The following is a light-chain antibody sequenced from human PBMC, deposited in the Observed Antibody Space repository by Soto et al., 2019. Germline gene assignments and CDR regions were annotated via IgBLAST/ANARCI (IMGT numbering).Light chain of an antibody. CDR1: SSNIGAGYD. CDR2: GNS. J-gene: IGLJ1*01. CDR3: QSFDRSLRTYG. Sequence: QSVLTQPPSVSRAPGQRGTISCFGSSSNIGAGYDVNWYRQLPGTAPKLLIYGNSDRPSGVPDRFSGSKSGTSASLAITGLQVENVADYFCQSFDRSLRTYGFGSESRFTVL. V-gene: IGLV1-40*01.